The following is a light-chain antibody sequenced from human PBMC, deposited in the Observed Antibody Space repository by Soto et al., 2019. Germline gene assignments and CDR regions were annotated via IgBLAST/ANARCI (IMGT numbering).Light chain of an antibody. CDR1: QSLLHSNGYNY. V-gene: IGKV2-28*01. Sequence: DIVMTQSPLSLPVTPGEPASISCRSSQSLLHSNGYNYLDWYLQMPGQSPQLLIYLGSNRASGVPDRFSGSGSGADFTLKISRVEAEDVGVYYCMQNIQLPLTFGGGTKVDIK. J-gene: IGKJ4*01. CDR3: MQNIQLPLT. CDR2: LGS.